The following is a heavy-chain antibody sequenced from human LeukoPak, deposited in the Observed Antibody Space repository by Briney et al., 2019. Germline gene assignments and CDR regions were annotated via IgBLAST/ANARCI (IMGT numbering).Heavy chain of an antibody. J-gene: IGHJ4*02. D-gene: IGHD3-22*01. CDR1: GGTFSSYA. CDR2: IIPIFGTA. V-gene: IGHV1-69*05. CDR3: AREAIVVPITKYFDY. Sequence: SVKVSCKASGGTFSSYAISWVRQAPGQGVEWMGRIIPIFGTANYAQKFQGRVTITTDESTSTAYMELSSLRSEDTAVYYCAREAIVVPITKYFDYWGQGTLVTVSS.